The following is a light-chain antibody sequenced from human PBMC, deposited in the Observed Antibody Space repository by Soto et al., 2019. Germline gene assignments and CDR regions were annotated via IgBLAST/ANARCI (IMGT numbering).Light chain of an antibody. J-gene: IGLJ2*01. CDR3: SSYRSTSTLE. CDR1: SSDIGRYNY. V-gene: IGLV2-14*01. CDR2: EVS. Sequence: QSVLTQPASVSGSPGQSITISCTGTSSDIGRYNYVSWYQQYPGKAPKLIIYEVSNRPSGVANHFSGSKSGNTASLTISGLQAEDEADYYCSSYRSTSTLEFGGGTKVTVL.